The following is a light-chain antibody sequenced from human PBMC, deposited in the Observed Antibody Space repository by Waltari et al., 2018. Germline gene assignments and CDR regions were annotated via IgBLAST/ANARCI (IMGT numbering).Light chain of an antibody. J-gene: IGKJ2*01. Sequence: IVMTQSPATLSCAPGERATLSCRASQRISSNLAWYQQKPGQAPRLLIDAASTRATGIPARFSGSGSGTEFTLTISSLQPEYFAICYCQQYKNWPFAFGQGTKLEVK. CDR3: QQYKNWPFA. CDR2: AAS. CDR1: QRISSN. V-gene: IGKV3-15*01.